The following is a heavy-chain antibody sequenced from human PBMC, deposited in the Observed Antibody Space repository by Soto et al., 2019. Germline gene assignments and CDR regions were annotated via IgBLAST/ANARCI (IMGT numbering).Heavy chain of an antibody. CDR1: GFTFSSYA. V-gene: IGHV3-30-3*01. CDR3: AREAKQWLVLWNYYGMDV. Sequence: GGSLRLSCAASGFTFSSYAMHWVRQAPGKGLERVAVISYDGSNKYYADSVKGRFTISRDNSKNTLYLQMNSLRAEDTAVYYCAREAKQWLVLWNYYGMDVWGQGTTVTVSS. J-gene: IGHJ6*02. CDR2: ISYDGSNK. D-gene: IGHD6-19*01.